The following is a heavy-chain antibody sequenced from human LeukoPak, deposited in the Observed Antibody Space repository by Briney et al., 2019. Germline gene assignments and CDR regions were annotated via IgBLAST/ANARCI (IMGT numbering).Heavy chain of an antibody. CDR1: GGSFSGYY. V-gene: IGHV4-34*01. CDR3: ARLGITMVRRVIFDY. D-gene: IGHD3-10*01. CDR2: INHSGST. J-gene: IGHJ4*02. Sequence: PSETLSLTCAVYGGSFSGYYWSWIRQPPGKGLEWIGEINHSGSTNSNPSLKGRVTISVDTSKNQFSLTLSSVTAADTAVYYCARLGITMVRRVIFDYWGQGTLVTVSS.